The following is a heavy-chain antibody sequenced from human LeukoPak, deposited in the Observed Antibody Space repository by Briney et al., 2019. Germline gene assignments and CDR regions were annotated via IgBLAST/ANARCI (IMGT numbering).Heavy chain of an antibody. J-gene: IGHJ5*02. Sequence: SETLSLTCAVYGGSFSGYYWSWIRQPPGKGLEWIGEINHSGSTNYNPSLKSRVTISVDTSKNQFSLKLSSVTAADTAVYYCARGLKDSIYELESTRRNWFDPWGQGTLVTVSS. CDR3: ARGLKDSIYELESTRRNWFDP. CDR1: GGSFSGYY. D-gene: IGHD1-1*01. V-gene: IGHV4-34*01. CDR2: INHSGST.